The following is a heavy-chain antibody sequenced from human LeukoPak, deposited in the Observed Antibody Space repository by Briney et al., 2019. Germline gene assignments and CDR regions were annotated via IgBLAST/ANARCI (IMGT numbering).Heavy chain of an antibody. CDR2: TYYRSRWGN. V-gene: IGHV6-1*01. Sequence: SQTLSLTCAISGDSVSNNIATWNWVRQSPSRGLEWLGRTYYRSRWGNDYAISVKGRITINPDTSRNQFSLQLNSVTPEDTAVCYCVRDSDDYYWALDFWGQGTPVTVSS. CDR3: VRDSDDYYWALDF. CDR1: GDSVSNNIAT. J-gene: IGHJ4*02. D-gene: IGHD3-10*01.